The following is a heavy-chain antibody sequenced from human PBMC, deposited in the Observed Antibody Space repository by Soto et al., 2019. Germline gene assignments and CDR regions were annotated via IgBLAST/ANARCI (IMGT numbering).Heavy chain of an antibody. V-gene: IGHV1-69*04. CDR1: GGDLRNSG. CDR3: ADGDGAGFRA. CDR2: VFPLLAMV. J-gene: IGHJ4*02. D-gene: IGHD3-10*01. Sequence: QVHLVQSGAEMKKPGSSVKVSCKVSGGDLRNSGLSWVRQAPGQGLEWMGGVFPLLAMVDYSQKFKGRVTPTSAESTNTATMSLGSPPTNATAIWYCADGDGAGFRARGQGARVIVSS.